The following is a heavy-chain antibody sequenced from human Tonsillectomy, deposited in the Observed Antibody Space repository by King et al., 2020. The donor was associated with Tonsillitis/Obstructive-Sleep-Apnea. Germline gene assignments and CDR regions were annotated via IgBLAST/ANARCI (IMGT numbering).Heavy chain of an antibody. Sequence: VQLVESGGGLVQPGGSLRLSCAASGFTVSSNYMSWVRQAQGKGLEWVSVIYSGGSTYYADSVKGRFTISRDNSKNTLYVQMNSLRAEETAVYYCAREGGGYYMDVWGKGTTVTVSS. CDR3: AREGGGYYMDV. D-gene: IGHD3-16*01. V-gene: IGHV3-66*01. J-gene: IGHJ6*03. CDR1: GFTVSSNY. CDR2: IYSGGST.